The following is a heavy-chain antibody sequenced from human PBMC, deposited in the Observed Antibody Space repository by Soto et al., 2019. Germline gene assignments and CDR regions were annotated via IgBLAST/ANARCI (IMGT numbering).Heavy chain of an antibody. CDR2: IYYSGST. V-gene: IGHV4-31*03. CDR1: GGSISSGGYY. Sequence: PSETLSLTCTVSGGSISSGGYYWSWIRQHPGKGLEWIGYIYYSGSTYYNPSLKSRVTISVDTSKNQFSLKLSSVTAADTAVYYCARMGAKYCGSGSYYHLYYYYGMDVWGQGTTVTVSS. D-gene: IGHD3-10*01. CDR3: ARMGAKYCGSGSYYHLYYYYGMDV. J-gene: IGHJ6*02.